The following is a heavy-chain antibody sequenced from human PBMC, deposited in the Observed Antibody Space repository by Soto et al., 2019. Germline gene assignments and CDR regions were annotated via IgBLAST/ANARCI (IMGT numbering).Heavy chain of an antibody. CDR1: GYTLTELS. Sequence: GASVKVSCKVSGYTLTELSMHWVRQAPGKGLEWMGGFDPEDGETIYAQKFQGRVTMTEDTSTDTAYMELSSLRSEDSAVYYCATGDIVVVPADAFDIWGQGTMVTVSS. J-gene: IGHJ3*02. V-gene: IGHV1-24*01. D-gene: IGHD2-2*01. CDR3: ATGDIVVVPADAFDI. CDR2: FDPEDGET.